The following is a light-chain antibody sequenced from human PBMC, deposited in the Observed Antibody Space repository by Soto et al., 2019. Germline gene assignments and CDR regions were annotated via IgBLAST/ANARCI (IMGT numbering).Light chain of an antibody. Sequence: DIQMPQSPSSVSASVGAGVTITGRASPGVASWLAWYQQKPGKAPKLLIYAASNLQSGVPSRFSGSGSGTDFTLTISSLQPEDFATYYCQQSYSTPITVGKGTRLEIK. CDR3: QQSYSTPIT. CDR1: PGVASW. J-gene: IGKJ5*01. CDR2: AAS. V-gene: IGKV1-12*01.